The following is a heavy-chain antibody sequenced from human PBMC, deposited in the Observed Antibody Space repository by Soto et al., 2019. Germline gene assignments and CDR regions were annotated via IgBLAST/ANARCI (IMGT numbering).Heavy chain of an antibody. CDR2: ISSSSSTI. V-gene: IGHV3-48*02. J-gene: IGHJ3*02. D-gene: IGHD6-6*01. Sequence: EVQLVESGGGLVQPGGSLRLSCAASGFTFSSYSMNWVRQAPGKGLEWVSYISSSSSTIYYADSVKGRFTISRDNAKNSLYLQMNSLRDEDTAVYYCASLEYSSSYAFDIWGQGTMVTVSS. CDR3: ASLEYSSSYAFDI. CDR1: GFTFSSYS.